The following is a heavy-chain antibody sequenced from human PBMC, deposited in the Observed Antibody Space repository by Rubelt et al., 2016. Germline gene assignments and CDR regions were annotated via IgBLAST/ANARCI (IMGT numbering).Heavy chain of an antibody. V-gene: IGHV4-34*01. D-gene: IGHD6-13*01. CDR2: INHSGST. J-gene: IGHJ4*02. Sequence: QVQLQQWGAGLLKPSETLSLTCAVYGGSFSGYYWSWIRQPPGQGLEWLGEINHSGSTTYNPSLKSRDTISLDTSKNKFSLKPSSVTAADTAMYYCARQLGRYSSTWGFDYWGQGTLVTVSS. CDR3: ARQLGRYSSTWGFDY. CDR1: GGSFSGYY.